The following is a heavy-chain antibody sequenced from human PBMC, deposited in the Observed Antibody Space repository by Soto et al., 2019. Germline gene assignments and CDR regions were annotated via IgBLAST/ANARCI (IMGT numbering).Heavy chain of an antibody. V-gene: IGHV3-13*01. CDR1: GFTFSSYD. Sequence: GGSLRISCAASGFTFSSYDMHWVRQATGKGLEWVSAIGTAGDTYYPGSVKGRFTISRENAKNSLYLQMNSLRAGDTAVYYCARVSYYLSSSWADGAFDIWGQGTMVTVSS. D-gene: IGHD6-13*01. CDR3: ARVSYYLSSSWADGAFDI. J-gene: IGHJ3*02. CDR2: IGTAGDT.